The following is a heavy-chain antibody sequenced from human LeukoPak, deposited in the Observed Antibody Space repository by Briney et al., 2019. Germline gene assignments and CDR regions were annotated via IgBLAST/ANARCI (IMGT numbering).Heavy chain of an antibody. CDR2: ITSSSNYI. J-gene: IGHJ4*02. Sequence: GGTLRLSCAASGFTFSIYSMNWVRQAPGKGLEWLSSITSSSNYIYYADSVKGRFTISRDNVQNSLYLQMNSLRAEDTAMYYCARDRGYFDNWDQGTLVTVCS. CDR1: GFTFSIYS. V-gene: IGHV3-21*01. CDR3: ARDRGYFDN.